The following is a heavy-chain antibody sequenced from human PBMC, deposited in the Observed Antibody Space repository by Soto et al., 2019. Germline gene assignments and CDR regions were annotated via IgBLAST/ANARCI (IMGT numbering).Heavy chain of an antibody. J-gene: IGHJ6*02. CDR3: ATGGHNDGYNFYHGMDV. Sequence: QVQLVQSGTEVKKPGSSVRVSCKVSGGSFSDYAITWVRQAPGQGLEWMGGIIPKFPTGEYAKKFQGTVKITADKSTSTVYLEVSSLRHEDTAVYYCATGGHNDGYNFYHGMDVWGQGTTVTVS. D-gene: IGHD5-18*01. V-gene: IGHV1-69*06. CDR2: IIPKFPTG. CDR1: GGSFSDYA.